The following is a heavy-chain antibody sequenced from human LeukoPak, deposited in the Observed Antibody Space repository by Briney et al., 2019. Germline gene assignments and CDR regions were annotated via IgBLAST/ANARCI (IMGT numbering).Heavy chain of an antibody. CDR1: GYTFTSYY. CDR2: INPSGGST. V-gene: IGHV1-46*01. CDR3: ARSRQGWFDP. Sequence: ASVKVSCKASGYTFTSYYMHWVRQAPGQGLEWMGIINPSGGSTSYAQKFQGRDTLTRDMSTSTVYMELRSLRSEDTAVYYCARSRQGWFDPWGQGTLVTVSS. J-gene: IGHJ5*02.